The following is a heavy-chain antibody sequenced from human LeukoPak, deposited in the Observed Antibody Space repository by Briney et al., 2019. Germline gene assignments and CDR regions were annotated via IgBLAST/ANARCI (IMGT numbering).Heavy chain of an antibody. V-gene: IGHV5-51*01. CDR1: GYSFTGYW. J-gene: IGHJ6*02. CDR2: IYPGDSDT. Sequence: GESLKISCKVSGYSFTGYWIGWVRRMPWKGLEWMGIIYPGDSDTRYSPSFQGQVTISADRSINTAYLQWSSLKASDTAMYYCARLIGGGPNYYGMDVWGQGTTVTVPS. CDR3: ARLIGGGPNYYGMDV. D-gene: IGHD3-10*01.